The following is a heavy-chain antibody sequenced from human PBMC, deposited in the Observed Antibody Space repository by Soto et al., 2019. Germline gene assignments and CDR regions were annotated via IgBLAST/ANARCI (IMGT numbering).Heavy chain of an antibody. D-gene: IGHD2-2*01. Sequence: ASVKVSCKASGGTFSSYTISWVRQAPGQGLEWMGRIIPILGIANYAQKFQGRVTITADKSTSTAYMELSSLRSEDTAVYYCARARYHYCSSTSCQSYYYYMDVWGKGTTVTVSS. V-gene: IGHV1-69*02. CDR2: IIPILGIA. CDR1: GGTFSSYT. J-gene: IGHJ6*03. CDR3: ARARYHYCSSTSCQSYYYYMDV.